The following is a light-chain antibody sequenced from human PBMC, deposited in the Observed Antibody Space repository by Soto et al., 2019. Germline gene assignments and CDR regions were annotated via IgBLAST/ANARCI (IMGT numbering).Light chain of an antibody. V-gene: IGLV2-8*01. CDR2: DVT. Sequence: QSALTQPPSASGSPGQSVTISCTGTRSDVGGYDSVSWYQQHPGKAPKLMTYDVTKRPSGVPDRFSGSRSGNTASLTVFGLQADDEADYYCASDGGRNNLIFGGGTKVTVL. CDR1: RSDVGGYDS. CDR3: ASDGGRNNLI. J-gene: IGLJ2*01.